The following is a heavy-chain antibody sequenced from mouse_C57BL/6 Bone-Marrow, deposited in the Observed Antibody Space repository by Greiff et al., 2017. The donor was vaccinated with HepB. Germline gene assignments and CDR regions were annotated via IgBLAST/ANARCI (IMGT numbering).Heavy chain of an antibody. CDR2: IRSKSNNYAT. CDR3: VRHEGYGTGFDY. D-gene: IGHD1-1*01. J-gene: IGHJ2*01. Sequence: GGGLVQPKGSLKLSCAASGFSFNTYAMNWVRQAPGKCLEWVARIRSKSNNYATYYADSVKDRFTISRDDSESQLYLQMNNLKTEDTAMYYCVRHEGYGTGFDYWGQGTTLTVSS. V-gene: IGHV10-1*01. CDR1: GFSFNTYA.